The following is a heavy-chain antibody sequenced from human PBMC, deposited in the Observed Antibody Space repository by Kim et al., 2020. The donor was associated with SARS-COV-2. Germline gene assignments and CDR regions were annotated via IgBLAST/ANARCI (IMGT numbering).Heavy chain of an antibody. J-gene: IGHJ5*02. CDR2: IYSGGST. D-gene: IGHD3-10*01. Sequence: GGSLRRSCAASGFTVSSNYMSWVRQAPGKGLEWVSVIYSGGSTYYADSVKGRFTISRDNSKNTLYLQMNSLRAEDTAVYYCARGVILWFGDHNWFDPWGQGTLVTVSS. V-gene: IGHV3-66*01. CDR1: GFTVSSNY. CDR3: ARGVILWFGDHNWFDP.